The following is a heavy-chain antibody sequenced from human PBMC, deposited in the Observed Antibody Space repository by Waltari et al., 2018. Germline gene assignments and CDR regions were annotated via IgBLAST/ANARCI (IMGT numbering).Heavy chain of an antibody. CDR3: ASGYVQYYFDY. D-gene: IGHD5-12*01. J-gene: IGHJ4*02. Sequence: QVQLVQSGAEVKKPGSSVKVSCKASGGTFSSYALSWVRQAPGQGLEWRGGIITNCGTANYAQKFQGRVTITTDESTSTAYMELSSLRSEDTAVYYCASGYVQYYFDYWGQGTLVTVSS. V-gene: IGHV1-69*01. CDR1: GGTFSSYA. CDR2: IITNCGTA.